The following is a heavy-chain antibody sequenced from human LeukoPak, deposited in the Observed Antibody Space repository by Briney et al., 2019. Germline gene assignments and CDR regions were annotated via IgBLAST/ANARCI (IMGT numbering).Heavy chain of an antibody. V-gene: IGHV3-30-3*01. Sequence: GRSLRLSCAASGFTFSSYAMHWVRQAPGKGLEWVAVISYDGSNKYYADSVKGRFTISRDNSKNTLYLQMNSLRAEDTAVYYCAKDLSSSWFYWYFDLWGRGTLVTVSS. J-gene: IGHJ2*01. CDR1: GFTFSSYA. CDR3: AKDLSSSWFYWYFDL. CDR2: ISYDGSNK. D-gene: IGHD6-13*01.